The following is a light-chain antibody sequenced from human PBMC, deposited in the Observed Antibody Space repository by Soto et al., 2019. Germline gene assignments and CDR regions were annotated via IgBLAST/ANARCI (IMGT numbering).Light chain of an antibody. CDR1: SSNIGSNT. CDR3: AAWDDSLNGPEYV. J-gene: IGLJ1*01. V-gene: IGLV1-44*01. CDR2: SNN. Sequence: QLVLTQPPSASGTPGQRVTISCSGSSSNIGSNTVNWYQQLPGTAPKLLIYSNNQRPSGVPDRFSGSKSGTSASLAISGLQSEDEADYYCAAWDDSLNGPEYVFGTGTKVTVL.